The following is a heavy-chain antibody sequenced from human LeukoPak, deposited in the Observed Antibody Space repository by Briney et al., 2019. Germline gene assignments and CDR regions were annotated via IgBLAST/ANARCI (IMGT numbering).Heavy chain of an antibody. J-gene: IGHJ6*03. CDR2: IIPIFGTA. D-gene: IGHD5-18*01. Sequence: TVKVSCKASGGTFSSYAISWVRQAPGQGLEWMGGIIPIFGTANYAQKFQGRVTITTDESTSTAYMELSSLRSEDTAVYYCARVDTAMVTGVISYYYYMDVWGKGTTVTVSS. V-gene: IGHV1-69*05. CDR3: ARVDTAMVTGVISYYYYMDV. CDR1: GGTFSSYA.